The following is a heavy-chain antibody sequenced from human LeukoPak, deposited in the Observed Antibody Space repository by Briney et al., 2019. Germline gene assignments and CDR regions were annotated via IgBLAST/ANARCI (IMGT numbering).Heavy chain of an antibody. D-gene: IGHD3-10*01. CDR3: ARLGGGYFDY. V-gene: IGHV3-53*01. J-gene: IGHJ4*02. CDR2: IYSGGST. Sequence: GGSLGLSCAASGFTFTSYAMSWVRQAPGKGLEWVSVIYSGGSTYYADSVKGRFTFSRDNSKNTLYLQMDSLRAEDTAVYYCARLGGGYFDYWGQGTLVTVSS. CDR1: GFTFTSYA.